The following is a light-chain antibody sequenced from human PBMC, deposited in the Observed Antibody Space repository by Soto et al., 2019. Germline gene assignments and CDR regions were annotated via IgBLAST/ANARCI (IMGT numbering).Light chain of an antibody. CDR3: QSYDSSLSGSV. V-gene: IGLV1-40*01. CDR2: GNR. J-gene: IGLJ2*01. Sequence: QSVLTQPPSVSGAPGQRVTISCTGSSSNIGAGYDVHWYQQLPGTAPKLLIHGNRNRPSGVPDRFSGSKSGTSASLAITGXXXXXXXXXYCQSYDSSLSGSVFGGGTKLTVL. CDR1: SSNIGAGYD.